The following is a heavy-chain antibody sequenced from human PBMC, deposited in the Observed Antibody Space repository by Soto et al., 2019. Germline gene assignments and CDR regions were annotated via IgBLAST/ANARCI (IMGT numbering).Heavy chain of an antibody. Sequence: SETLSLTCTVSGGSISSYYWSWIRQPPGKGLEWLGYIYYSGSTNYNPSLKGRVTISVDTSKKQFSLKLSSVTAADTAVYYCARVVVHRAIIRDYYYYMDVWGKGTTVTVSS. D-gene: IGHD2-21*01. CDR2: IYYSGST. J-gene: IGHJ6*03. V-gene: IGHV4-59*01. CDR1: GGSISSYY. CDR3: ARVVVHRAIIRDYYYYMDV.